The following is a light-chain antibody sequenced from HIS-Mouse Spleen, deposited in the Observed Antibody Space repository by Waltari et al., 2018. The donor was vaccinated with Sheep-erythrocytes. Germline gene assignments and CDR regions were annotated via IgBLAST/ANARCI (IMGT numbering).Light chain of an antibody. CDR2: YDD. CDR3: CSYAGSYNHV. J-gene: IGLJ1*01. CDR1: SSNIGNNA. Sequence: QSVLTQPPSVSEAPRQRVTISCSGSSSNIGNNAVNWYQQLPGKAPKLLIYYDDLLPSGVSDRFSGSNSGNMASLTISGLQAEDEADYYCCSYAGSYNHVFATGTKVTVL. V-gene: IGLV1-36*01.